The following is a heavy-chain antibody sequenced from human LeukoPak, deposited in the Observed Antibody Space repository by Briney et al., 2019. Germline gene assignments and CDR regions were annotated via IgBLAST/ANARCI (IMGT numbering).Heavy chain of an antibody. Sequence: ASVKVSCKASGYTFTSYYMHWVRQAPGQGLEWMGWINPNSGGTNYAQKLQGRVTMTTDTSTSTAYMELSSLRSEDTAVYYCARSRHSSSWPYYYYYMDVWGKGTAVTVSS. CDR2: INPNSGGT. D-gene: IGHD6-13*01. CDR3: ARSRHSSSWPYYYYYMDV. CDR1: GYTFTSYY. J-gene: IGHJ6*03. V-gene: IGHV1-2*02.